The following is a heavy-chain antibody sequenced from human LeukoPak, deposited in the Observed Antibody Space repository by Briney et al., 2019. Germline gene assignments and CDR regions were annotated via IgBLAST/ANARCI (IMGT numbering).Heavy chain of an antibody. CDR1: GGTFSNYA. J-gene: IGHJ4*02. Sequence: SVKVSCKASGGTFSNYAINWVRQAPGQGLEWMGRIIPIFGTVKYAQKFQGRVTITADKSTITAYMELSSLRSEGTAVYYCARESTIVTTGVTGAEFDYWGQGTLVTVSS. D-gene: IGHD4-23*01. V-gene: IGHV1-69*06. CDR2: IIPIFGTV. CDR3: ARESTIVTTGVTGAEFDY.